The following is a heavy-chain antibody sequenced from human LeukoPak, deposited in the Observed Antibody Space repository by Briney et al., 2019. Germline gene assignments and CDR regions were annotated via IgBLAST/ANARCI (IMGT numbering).Heavy chain of an antibody. V-gene: IGHV4-4*02. D-gene: IGHD6-13*01. J-gene: IGHJ4*02. CDR1: GGSISSTNW. CDR2: VELSGST. Sequence: SGTLSLTCGVSGGSISSTNWWTWVRQPPGEGLEWIGEVELSGSTNYNPSLKSRVTISVDTSENQLSLKLSSVTAADTAVYYCARAHSSSWYMDYWGQGTLVTVSS. CDR3: ARAHSSSWYMDY.